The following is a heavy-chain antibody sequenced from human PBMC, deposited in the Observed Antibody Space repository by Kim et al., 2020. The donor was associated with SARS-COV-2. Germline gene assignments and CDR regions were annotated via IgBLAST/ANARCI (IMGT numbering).Heavy chain of an antibody. CDR1: GGSFSGYY. D-gene: IGHD6-19*01. CDR2: INHSGST. CDR3: ARGTVPRRGRWLVRSAFDI. Sequence: SETLSLTCAVYGGSFSGYYWSWIRQPPGKGLEWIGEINHSGSTNYNPSLKSRVTISVDTSKNQFSLKLSSVTAADTAVYYCARGTVPRRGRWLVRSAFDIWGQGTMVTVSS. J-gene: IGHJ3*02. V-gene: IGHV4-34*01.